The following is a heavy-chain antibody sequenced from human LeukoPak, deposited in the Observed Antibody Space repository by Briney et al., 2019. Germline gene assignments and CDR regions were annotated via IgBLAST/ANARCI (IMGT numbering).Heavy chain of an antibody. CDR3: ARVLRYFDWLSPPDY. J-gene: IGHJ4*02. Sequence: HPGGSLRLSCAASGFTFSSYWMSWVRQAPGKGLEWVANIKQDGSEKHYVDSVKGRFTISRDNAKNSLYLQMNSLRAEDTAVYYCARVLRYFDWLSPPDYWGQGTLVTVSS. D-gene: IGHD3-9*01. V-gene: IGHV3-7*01. CDR2: IKQDGSEK. CDR1: GFTFSSYW.